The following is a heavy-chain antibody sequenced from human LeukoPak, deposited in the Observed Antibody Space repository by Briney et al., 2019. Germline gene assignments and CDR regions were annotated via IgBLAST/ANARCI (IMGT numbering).Heavy chain of an antibody. J-gene: IGHJ6*03. CDR2: IIPIFRTP. Sequence: GAPVKVSCKASGGTSSTYTITWVRQAPGQGLEWMGGIIPIFRTPNYAQKFQGRVTITTDESTSTAYMELSSLKSDDTAIYYCARVDRYYFYLDVWGKGTTVTVSS. CDR3: ARVDRYYFYLDV. V-gene: IGHV1-69*05. CDR1: GGTSSTYT.